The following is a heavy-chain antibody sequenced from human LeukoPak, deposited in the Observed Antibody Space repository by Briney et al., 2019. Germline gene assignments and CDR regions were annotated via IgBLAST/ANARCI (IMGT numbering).Heavy chain of an antibody. CDR1: GFTFSSYG. J-gene: IGHJ3*02. CDR2: IRYDGSNK. CDR3: ARAVRYCSSGTCYTYAAVDI. D-gene: IGHD2-2*02. V-gene: IGHV3-30*02. Sequence: PGGSLRLSCAASGFTFSSYGMHWVRQAPGKGLEWVAFIRYDGSNKYYADSVKGRFTISRDNAKNTLYLQMNSLRAEDTALYYCARAVRYCSSGTCYTYAAVDIWGQGTMVTVSS.